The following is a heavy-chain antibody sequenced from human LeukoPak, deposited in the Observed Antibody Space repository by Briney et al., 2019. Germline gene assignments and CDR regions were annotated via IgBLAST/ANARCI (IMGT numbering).Heavy chain of an antibody. V-gene: IGHV1-18*01. Sequence: ASVKVSCKASGYTFTRYGIGWVRQAPGQGLEWMGWISVNNGNTNYAQKFRGRVTMITDTSTSTVYMELRSPRSDDTAVYYCARDFGVVIMGGRVDPWGQGTPVTVSS. CDR3: ARDFGVVIMGGRVDP. CDR1: GYTFTRYG. D-gene: IGHD3-3*01. CDR2: ISVNNGNT. J-gene: IGHJ5*02.